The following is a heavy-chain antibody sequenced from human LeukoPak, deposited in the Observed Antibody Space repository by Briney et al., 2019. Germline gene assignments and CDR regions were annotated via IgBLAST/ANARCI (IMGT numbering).Heavy chain of an antibody. CDR1: GGSISSSSYY. J-gene: IGHJ4*02. CDR3: AGVSSGWYNEY. Sequence: SETLSLTCIVSGGSISSSSYYWGWIRQPPGKGLEWIGTIYYNGSTYYSPSLKSRVTISLDTSKNQFSLRLSSVTAADTAVYYCAGVSSGWYNEYWGQGTLVTVSS. D-gene: IGHD6-19*01. CDR2: IYYNGST. V-gene: IGHV4-39*07.